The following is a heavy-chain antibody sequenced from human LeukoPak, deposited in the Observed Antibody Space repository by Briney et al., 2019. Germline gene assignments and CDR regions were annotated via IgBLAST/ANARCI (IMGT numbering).Heavy chain of an antibody. CDR2: ITSSSNL. CDR3: AKWDVLGGWYHDY. Sequence: PGGSLRLSCAASGFTFSRCAMSWVRQAPGKGLQWVSSITSSSNLYYSDSVRGRFSISRDNSKNTLYLQMNNLRAEDTAVYYCAKWDVLGGWYHDYWGQGTLVTVSS. CDR1: GFTFSRCA. D-gene: IGHD6-19*01. V-gene: IGHV3-23*01. J-gene: IGHJ4*02.